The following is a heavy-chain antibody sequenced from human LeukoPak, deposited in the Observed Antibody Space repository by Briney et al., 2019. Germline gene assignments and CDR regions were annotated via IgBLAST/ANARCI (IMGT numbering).Heavy chain of an antibody. CDR1: GFTFSDYY. J-gene: IGHJ4*02. CDR2: IYSGGST. V-gene: IGHV3-53*01. Sequence: GGSLRLSCAASGFTFSDYYMSWVRQAPGKGLEWVSVIYSGGSTYYADSVKGRFTISRDNSKNTLYLQMNSLRAEDTAVYYCARGDYWGQGTLVTVSS. CDR3: ARGDY.